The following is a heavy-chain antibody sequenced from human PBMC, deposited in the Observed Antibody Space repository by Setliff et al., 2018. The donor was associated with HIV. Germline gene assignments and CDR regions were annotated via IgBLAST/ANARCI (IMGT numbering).Heavy chain of an antibody. Sequence: SETLSLTCTVSGGSISSHYWNWIRQSPGKGLEWIAYFYYSGSPNYNPSLKSRVTMSVDTSKNQISLTLTSVTAADTAVYYCARGHDNKYYYFYYMDVWGKGTTVTVSS. J-gene: IGHJ6*03. CDR1: GGSISSHY. CDR2: FYYSGSP. V-gene: IGHV4-59*08. D-gene: IGHD5-12*01. CDR3: ARGHDNKYYYFYYMDV.